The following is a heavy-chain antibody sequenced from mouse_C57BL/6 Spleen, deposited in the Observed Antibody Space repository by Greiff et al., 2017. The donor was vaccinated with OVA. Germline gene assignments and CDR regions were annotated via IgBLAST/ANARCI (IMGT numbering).Heavy chain of an antibody. J-gene: IGHJ4*01. CDR2: INYDGSST. V-gene: IGHV5-16*01. Sequence: EVQLQESEGGLVQPGSSMKLSCTASGFTFSDYYMAWVRQVPEKGLEWVANINYDGSSTYYLDSLKSRFIISRDNAKNILYLQMSSLKSEDTATYYCARGNSGSYYDMDYWGQGTSVTVSS. CDR3: ARGNSGSYYDMDY. D-gene: IGHD4-1*02. CDR1: GFTFSDYY.